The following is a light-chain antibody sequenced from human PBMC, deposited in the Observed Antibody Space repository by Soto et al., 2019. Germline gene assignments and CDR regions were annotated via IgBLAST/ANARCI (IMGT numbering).Light chain of an antibody. J-gene: IGLJ1*01. Sequence: QAVVTQPPSVSGSPGQSITVSCTGTSSDIGASNFVSWYQHLPGRAPKVIIFEATNRPSGVSDRFSGSKAGITASLTISGLQADDEGEYFCISYKTDDTFVFGTGTKLTVL. V-gene: IGLV2-14*01. CDR2: EAT. CDR3: ISYKTDDTFV. CDR1: SSDIGASNF.